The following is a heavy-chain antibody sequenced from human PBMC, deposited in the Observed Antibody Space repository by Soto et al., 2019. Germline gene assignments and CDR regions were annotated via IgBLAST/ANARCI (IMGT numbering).Heavy chain of an antibody. V-gene: IGHV4-4*07. J-gene: IGHJ6*02. D-gene: IGHD2-2*01. CDR1: GDSMTNYY. CDR2: IFTNGNT. Sequence: LSLTCSVSGDSMTNYYWTWIRQPAGKGLEWIGRIFTNGNTNYNPSLKSRVTMSVDTSKNQFSLTLTSVTAADTAVYYCARAVVVPAADTYYYYGMDVWGQGTTVTVSS. CDR3: ARAVVVPAADTYYYYGMDV.